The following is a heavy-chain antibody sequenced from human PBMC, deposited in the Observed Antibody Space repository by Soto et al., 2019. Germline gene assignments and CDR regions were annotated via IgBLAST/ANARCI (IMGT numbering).Heavy chain of an antibody. Sequence: SGSLSHTCSLSGGAISISSYSWGWIRQPPGKGLEWIGSSYYSGTTYYNPSLKSRVTISVDTSKSQFSLKVSSVTAADTAVYYCARHSVELAWFDPWGQGIMVTVS. J-gene: IGHJ5*02. CDR3: ARHSVELAWFDP. V-gene: IGHV4-39*01. D-gene: IGHD1-1*01. CDR1: GGAISISSYS. CDR2: SYYSGTT.